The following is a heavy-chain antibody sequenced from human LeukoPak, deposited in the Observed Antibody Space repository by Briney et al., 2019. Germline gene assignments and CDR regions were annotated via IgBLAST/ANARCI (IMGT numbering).Heavy chain of an antibody. CDR3: VQEFNHEQWFFDI. CDR2: VSTDGTIK. J-gene: IGHJ2*01. Sequence: GRSLRLSCAASGFIFSSYSMHWVRQAPGKGPEWVAVVSTDGTIKYYADSMKGRFTVSRDNSKNTVDLQMNSLRVEDTALYFCVQEFNHEQWFFDIWGRGTLVTVSS. D-gene: IGHD3-22*01. CDR1: GFIFSSYS. V-gene: IGHV3-30*18.